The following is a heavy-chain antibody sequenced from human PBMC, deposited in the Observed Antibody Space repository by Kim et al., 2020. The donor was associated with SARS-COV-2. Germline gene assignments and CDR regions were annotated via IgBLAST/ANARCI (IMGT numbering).Heavy chain of an antibody. D-gene: IGHD3-10*01. J-gene: IGHJ6*02. CDR1: GGAISSTNHY. CDR3: ARYGSGSDRGYYYYGMDV. V-gene: IGHV4-39*07. Sequence: SETLSLTCNVSGGAISSTNHYWGWIRQPPEKGLEWIGSIYYSGSTYYNPSLMSRVTISVDTSQNQFSLTLSSVTAADTAVYYCARYGSGSDRGYYYYGMDVWGPGTTVTVSS. CDR2: IYYSGST.